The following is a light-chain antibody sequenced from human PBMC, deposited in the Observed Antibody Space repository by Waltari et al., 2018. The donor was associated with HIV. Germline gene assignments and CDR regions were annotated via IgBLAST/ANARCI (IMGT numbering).Light chain of an antibody. Sequence: QLVLTQSPSSSASLGASVRLTCTLSSRHINYAIAWHQQQPCKVPRYLMKIKSDGSHSKGDGSPYRFSGSSSGAVRYLTLSSLQSEDEAEYYCQNWGTPYVVFGGGTKLTVL. V-gene: IGLV4-69*01. CDR2: IKSDGSH. J-gene: IGLJ2*01. CDR1: SRHINYA. CDR3: QNWGTPYVV.